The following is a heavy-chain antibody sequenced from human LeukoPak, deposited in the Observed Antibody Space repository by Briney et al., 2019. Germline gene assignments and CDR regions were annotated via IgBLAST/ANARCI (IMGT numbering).Heavy chain of an antibody. Sequence: PSETLSLTCTVSGGSISSYYWSWIRQPPGKGLEWIGYIYYSGSTNYNPSLKSRVTISVDTSKNQFSLKLSSVTAADTAVYYCARPWGFGELLLFDYWGQGTLVTVSS. D-gene: IGHD3-10*01. J-gene: IGHJ4*02. CDR3: ARPWGFGELLLFDY. V-gene: IGHV4-59*01. CDR1: GGSISSYY. CDR2: IYYSGST.